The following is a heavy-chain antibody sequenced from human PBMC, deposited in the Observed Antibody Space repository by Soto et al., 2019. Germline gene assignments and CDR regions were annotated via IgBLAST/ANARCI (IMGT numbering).Heavy chain of an antibody. CDR3: ARVSGTTHWFDP. D-gene: IGHD1-7*01. J-gene: IGHJ5*02. CDR1: GGSISSGGYS. Sequence: SETLSLTCAVSGGSISSGGYSWSWIRQPPGKGLEWIGYIYHSGSTNYNPSLKSRVTISVDTSKNQFSLKLSSVTAADTAVYYCARVSGTTHWFDPWGQGTLVTVSS. CDR2: IYHSGST. V-gene: IGHV4-30-2*01.